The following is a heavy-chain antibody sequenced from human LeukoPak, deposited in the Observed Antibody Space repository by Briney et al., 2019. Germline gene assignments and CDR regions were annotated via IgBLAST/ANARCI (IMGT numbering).Heavy chain of an antibody. CDR2: ISSSSSYI. V-gene: IGHV3-21*01. CDR3: AREPPPIAAAGKGDY. CDR1: GFTFSSYS. Sequence: GGSLRLSCAASGFTFSSYSMNWVRQAPGKGLEWVSSISSSSSYIYYADSAKGRFTISRDNAKNSLYLQMNSLRAEDTAVYYCAREPPPIAAAGKGDYWGQGTLVTVSS. J-gene: IGHJ4*02. D-gene: IGHD6-13*01.